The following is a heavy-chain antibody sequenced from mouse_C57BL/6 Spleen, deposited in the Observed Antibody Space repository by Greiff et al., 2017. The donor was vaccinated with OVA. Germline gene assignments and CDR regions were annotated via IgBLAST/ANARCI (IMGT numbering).Heavy chain of an antibody. CDR1: GYTFTSYW. Sequence: QVQLQQPGAELVKPGASVKLSCKASGYTFTSYWMQWVKQRPGQGLEWIGEIDPSDSYTNYNQKFKGKATLTVDTSSSTAYMQLSSLTSEDSAVYYCARWRGYYYGSSEGDYFDYWGQGTTLTVSS. V-gene: IGHV1-50*01. CDR2: IDPSDSYT. CDR3: ARWRGYYYGSSEGDYFDY. J-gene: IGHJ2*01. D-gene: IGHD1-1*01.